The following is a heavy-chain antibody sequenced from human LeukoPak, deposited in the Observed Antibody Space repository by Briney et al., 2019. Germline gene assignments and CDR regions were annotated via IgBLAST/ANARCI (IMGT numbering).Heavy chain of an antibody. D-gene: IGHD2-21*01. Sequence: PGGSLRLSCAASGFTFSSYWMSWVRQAPGKGLEWVANIKHGGSEKYYVDSVKGRITISRANAKNSLYLQMNSLRAADTAVYYCARGGNCGGDCYDYWGQGTLVTVSS. CDR3: ARGGNCGGDCYDY. CDR1: GFTFSSYW. V-gene: IGHV3-7*01. J-gene: IGHJ4*02. CDR2: IKHGGSEK.